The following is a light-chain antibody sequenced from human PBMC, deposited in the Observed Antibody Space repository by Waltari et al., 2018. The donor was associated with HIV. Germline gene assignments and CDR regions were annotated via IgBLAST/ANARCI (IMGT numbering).Light chain of an antibody. CDR2: DVS. V-gene: IGLV2-14*03. Sequence: QSALTQPASVSGSPGQSITISCTGTSNDVGSSKYVSWHQQHPGEAHNLIIHDVSDRPSGISNRFSGSNSGNTASLTISGLQTEDEADYYCSSYTSSSTYVFGTGTRVTVL. CDR1: SNDVGSSKY. J-gene: IGLJ1*01. CDR3: SSYTSSSTYV.